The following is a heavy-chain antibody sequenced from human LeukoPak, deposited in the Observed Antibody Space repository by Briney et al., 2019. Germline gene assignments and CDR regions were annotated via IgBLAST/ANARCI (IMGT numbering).Heavy chain of an antibody. Sequence: PSQTLSLTCTVSGGSISSGSYYWSWIRQPAGKGLEWIGRIYTSGSTNYNPSLKSRVTISVDTSKNQFSLKLSSVTAADTAAYYCARIGMRSARFDYWGQGTLVTVSS. CDR2: IYTSGST. V-gene: IGHV4-61*02. J-gene: IGHJ4*02. CDR3: ARIGMRSARFDY. D-gene: IGHD3-3*01. CDR1: GGSISSGSYY.